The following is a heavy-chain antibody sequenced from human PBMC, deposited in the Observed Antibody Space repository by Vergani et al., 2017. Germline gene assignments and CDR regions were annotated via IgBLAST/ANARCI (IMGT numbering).Heavy chain of an antibody. CDR1: GFTFNQYG. CDR2: TWYDGNNK. CDR3: ARDLRLLYNRFDP. J-gene: IGHJ5*02. Sequence: QVQLVDSGGGVVQPGRSLRLSCAASGFTFNQYGMHWVRRAPGKGLEWVAVTWYDGNNKQYADSVKGRFTISRDNSKSTMYLQMNSLRDEDTGVYYCARDLRLLYNRFDPWGQGALVTVSS. V-gene: IGHV3-33*01. D-gene: IGHD1-14*01.